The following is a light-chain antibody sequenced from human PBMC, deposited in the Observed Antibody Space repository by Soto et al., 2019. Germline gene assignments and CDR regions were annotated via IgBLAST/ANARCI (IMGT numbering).Light chain of an antibody. CDR2: KIS. V-gene: IGKV2-24*01. J-gene: IGKJ2*01. Sequence: DIVLTQTPLSSPVTLGQPASISCRSSQSLLHSDGETYLSWLQQRPGQHPRLLIYKISNRFSGVPDRFSGSGGGTDFTLKISRVEAEDVWIYYCMQATKHSPYTFGQGTKLEIK. CDR3: MQATKHSPYT. CDR1: QSLLHSDGETY.